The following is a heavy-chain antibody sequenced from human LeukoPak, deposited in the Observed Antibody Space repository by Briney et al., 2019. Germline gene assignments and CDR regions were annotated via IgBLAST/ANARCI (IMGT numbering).Heavy chain of an antibody. D-gene: IGHD4-23*01. CDR3: ARWSANSDAFDI. V-gene: IGHV4-31*11. Sequence: MASETPSLTCGVSGDSISSRLYYWSWIRQHPGKGLEWIGYIYYSGSTYYNPSLKSRVTISVDTSKNQFSLKLSSVTAADTAVYYCARWSANSDAFDIWGQGTMVTVSS. CDR2: IYYSGST. J-gene: IGHJ3*02. CDR1: GDSISSRLYY.